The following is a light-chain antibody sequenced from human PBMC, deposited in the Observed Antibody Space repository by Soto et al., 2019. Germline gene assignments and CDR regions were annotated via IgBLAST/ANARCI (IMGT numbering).Light chain of an antibody. J-gene: IGLJ1*01. Sequence: QSALTQPASVSGSPGQSIAISCTGTSSDIGSHNSVSWYQQHPGKAPKLMIYTVSNRPSGVSNRFSGSKSGNTVYLTISGLLSEDEADYCCSSFTSASTYVFGAGTKVT. V-gene: IGLV2-14*01. CDR3: SSFTSASTYV. CDR2: TVS. CDR1: SSDIGSHNS.